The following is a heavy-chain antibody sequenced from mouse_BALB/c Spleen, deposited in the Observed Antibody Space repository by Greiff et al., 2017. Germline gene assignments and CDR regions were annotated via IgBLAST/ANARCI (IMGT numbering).Heavy chain of an antibody. Sequence: VQLQQTGPELVKPGASVKISCKASGYSFTDYIMLWVKQSHGKSLEWIGNINPYYGSTSYNLKFKSKATLTVDKSSSTAYMQLNSLTSEDSAVYYCARHGYYQYYYAMDYWGQGTSVTVSS. CDR3: ARHGYYQYYYAMDY. CDR2: INPYYGST. D-gene: IGHD2-3*01. J-gene: IGHJ4*01. V-gene: IGHV1-39*01. CDR1: GYSFTDYI.